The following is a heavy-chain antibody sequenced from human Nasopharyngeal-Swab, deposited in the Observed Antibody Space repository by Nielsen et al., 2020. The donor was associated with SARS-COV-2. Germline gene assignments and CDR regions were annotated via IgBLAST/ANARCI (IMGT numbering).Heavy chain of an antibody. CDR2: IDPSDSYT. Sequence: ESLKIPCKGSGYSFTSYWISWVRQMPGKGLEWMGRIDPSDSYTNYSPSFQGHVTISADKSISTAYLPWSSLKPSDTAMYYCARHEGGKVPDYWGQGTLVTVSS. J-gene: IGHJ4*02. CDR3: ARHEGGKVPDY. CDR1: GYSFTSYW. V-gene: IGHV5-10-1*01. D-gene: IGHD3-16*01.